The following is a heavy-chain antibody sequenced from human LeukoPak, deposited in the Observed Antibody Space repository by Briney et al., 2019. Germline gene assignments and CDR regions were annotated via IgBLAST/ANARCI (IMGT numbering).Heavy chain of an antibody. Sequence: PSETLSLTCAVSGGSISSSSYYWGWIRQPPGKGLEWIGSIYYSGSTYYNPSLKSRVTISVDTSKNQFSLKLSPVTAADTAVYYCARERMDRGRFDYWGQGTLVTVSS. CDR2: IYYSGST. V-gene: IGHV4-39*07. CDR3: ARERMDRGRFDY. D-gene: IGHD3-16*01. J-gene: IGHJ4*02. CDR1: GGSISSSSYY.